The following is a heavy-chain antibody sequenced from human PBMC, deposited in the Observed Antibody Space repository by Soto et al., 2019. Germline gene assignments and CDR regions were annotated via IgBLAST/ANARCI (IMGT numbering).Heavy chain of an antibody. J-gene: IGHJ5*02. V-gene: IGHV1-3*01. D-gene: IGHD6-13*01. CDR2: INAANGDR. CDR1: GYTFTSYG. Sequence: ASVKVSCKASGYTFTSYGIHWVRQAAGQRLEWMGWINAANGDRKYLPKFQGRATITRDTSASTAYMELSSMRSEDTAVYYCVRRHVSATGIDWFDPWGQGTLVTVSS. CDR3: VRRHVSATGIDWFDP.